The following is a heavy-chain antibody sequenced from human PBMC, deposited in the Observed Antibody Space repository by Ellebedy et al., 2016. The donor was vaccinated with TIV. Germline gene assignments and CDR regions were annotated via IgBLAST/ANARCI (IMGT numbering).Heavy chain of an antibody. CDR2: IYYSGST. CDR1: GGSISPYY. J-gene: IGHJ3*02. D-gene: IGHD3-22*01. Sequence: MPSETLSLTCTVSGGSISPYYWSWIRQPPGKGLEWIGYIYYSGSTNYNPSLKSRVTISVDTSKNQFSLKLSSVTAADTAVYYCAREFYDSSGYDAFDIWGQGTMVTVSS. CDR3: AREFYDSSGYDAFDI. V-gene: IGHV4-59*01.